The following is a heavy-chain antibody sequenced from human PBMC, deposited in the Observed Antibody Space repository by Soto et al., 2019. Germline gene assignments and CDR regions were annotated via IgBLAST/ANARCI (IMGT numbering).Heavy chain of an antibody. CDR1: GFSLSTTRGA. Sequence: SGPTLVNPTQTLTLTCTVSGFSLSTTRGAVGWIRQPPGKALEWLALIYWDDDKRYSPFLKSRLTITKDTSKNQVVLTMTNMDPVDTATYYCAHSVVAGLGYYFDYWGQGTLVTVSS. J-gene: IGHJ4*02. D-gene: IGHD6-19*01. CDR3: AHSVVAGLGYYFDY. V-gene: IGHV2-5*02. CDR2: IYWDDDK.